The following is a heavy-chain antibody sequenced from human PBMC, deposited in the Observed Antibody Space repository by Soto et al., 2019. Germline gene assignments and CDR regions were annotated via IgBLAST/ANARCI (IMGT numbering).Heavy chain of an antibody. V-gene: IGHV4-61*01. J-gene: IGHJ4*02. D-gene: IGHD3-16*01. CDR3: ATYDYVIRHFDY. CDR2: IYYSGST. CDR1: GGSVSSGSYY. Sequence: PSETLSLTCTVSGGSVSSGSYYWSWIRQPPGKGLEWIGYIYYSGSTNYNPSLKSRVTISVDTSKNQFSLKLSSVTAADTAVYYCATYDYVIRHFDYWGQGTLVTVSS.